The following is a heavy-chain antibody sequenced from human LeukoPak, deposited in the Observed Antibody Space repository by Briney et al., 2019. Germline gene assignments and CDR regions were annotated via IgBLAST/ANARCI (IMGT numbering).Heavy chain of an antibody. J-gene: IGHJ4*02. V-gene: IGHV3-23*01. CDR2: INYSGGDS. CDR3: AKANWVSNADAVW. Sequence: GGSLRLSCAASGFTFSNYAMTWVRQAPGRGLEWVSTINYSGGDSHYADSVKGRSTLSRDDSRNTVYFQLNNLRVEDTAIYYCAKANWVSNADAVWWGQGTQVTVSS. D-gene: IGHD1-1*01. CDR1: GFTFSNYA.